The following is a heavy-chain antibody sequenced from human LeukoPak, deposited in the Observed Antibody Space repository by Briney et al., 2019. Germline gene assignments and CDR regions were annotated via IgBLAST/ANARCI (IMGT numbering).Heavy chain of an antibody. Sequence: PGGSLRLSCAASGFTFSDHYMDWVRQAPGKGLEWVGWTRNKAKSYTTEYAASVKGRFTISRDDSTTSLYLQMNSLKTEDTAVYYCARVSSDGSGYYFVYWGQGTLVTVSS. D-gene: IGHD3-22*01. J-gene: IGHJ4*02. CDR3: ARVSSDGSGYYFVY. CDR2: TRNKAKSYTT. CDR1: GFTFSDHY. V-gene: IGHV3-72*01.